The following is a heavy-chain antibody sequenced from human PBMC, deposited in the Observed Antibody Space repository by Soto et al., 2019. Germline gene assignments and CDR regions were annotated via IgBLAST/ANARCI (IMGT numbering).Heavy chain of an antibody. D-gene: IGHD5-18*01. CDR2: IKAETDGGTT. CDR3: TTDGGFNFGYWFEP. J-gene: IGHJ5*02. V-gene: IGHV3-15*01. CDR1: GFTFTDAC. Sequence: TVGSLRLSCTTSGFTFTDACRSWVRQAPVKVLEWVGRIKAETDGGTTDYAAPVKGRFTLSRDDSKNTLYLQMDGLKPEDTAVYYCTTDGGFNFGYWFEPWGQGTLVTVSS.